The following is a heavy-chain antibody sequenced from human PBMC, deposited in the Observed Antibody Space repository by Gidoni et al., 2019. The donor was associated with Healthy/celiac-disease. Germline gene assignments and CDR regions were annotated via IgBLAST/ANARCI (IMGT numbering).Heavy chain of an antibody. D-gene: IGHD6-19*01. V-gene: IGHV3-23*01. Sequence: EVQLLESGGGLVQPGGSLRLSCAASGFTFNSYAMSWVRQAPGKGLEWVSAISGSGGSTYYPDSVKGRFTISRDNSKNTLYLQMNSLRAEDTAVYYCAKGDGQWLAGSYHFDYWGQGTLVTVSS. CDR1: GFTFNSYA. CDR2: ISGSGGST. J-gene: IGHJ4*02. CDR3: AKGDGQWLAGSYHFDY.